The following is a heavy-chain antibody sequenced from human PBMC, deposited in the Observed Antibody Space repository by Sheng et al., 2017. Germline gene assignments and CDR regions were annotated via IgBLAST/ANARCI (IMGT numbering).Heavy chain of an antibody. V-gene: IGHV4-39*01. J-gene: IGHJ4*02. CDR3: ARHYGLSDFVFDY. CDR2: ISYSGST. Sequence: QLQLQESGPGLVKPSETLSLTLHCLWWLHQQWYLLLGLDPPAPREGLEWIGSISYSGSTSYNPSLTSRFTHIRCHVQEPVLLELTSVTAADTAIYYCARHYGLSDFVFDYWGQGTLVSVSS. D-gene: IGHD2-15*01. CDR1: WLHQQWYLL.